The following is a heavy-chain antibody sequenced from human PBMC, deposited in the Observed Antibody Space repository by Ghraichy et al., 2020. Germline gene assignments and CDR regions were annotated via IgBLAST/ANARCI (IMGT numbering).Heavy chain of an antibody. Sequence: GGSLRLSCAASGFTFSSYGMHWVRQAPGKGLEWVAFIRYDGSNKYYADSVKGRFTISRDNSKNTLYLQMNSLRAEDTAVYYCAKDQGLAYYYGSGRYTTPDYWGQGTLVTVSS. CDR3: AKDQGLAYYYGSGRYTTPDY. CDR1: GFTFSSYG. V-gene: IGHV3-30*02. J-gene: IGHJ4*02. D-gene: IGHD3-10*01. CDR2: IRYDGSNK.